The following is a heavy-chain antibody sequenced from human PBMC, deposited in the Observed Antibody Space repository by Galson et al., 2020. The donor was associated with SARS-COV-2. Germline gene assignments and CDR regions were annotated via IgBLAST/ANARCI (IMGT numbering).Heavy chain of an antibody. CDR3: AREEYYYETTGAPSIAFDI. CDR1: GGSIRSYY. J-gene: IGHJ3*02. D-gene: IGHD3-22*01. V-gene: IGHV4-59*01. CDR2: IYYTGTT. Sequence: SETLSLTCTVSGGSIRSYYWRWIRQSPGKGLEWNGYIYYTGTTKYNPSLESRVTITVDTSKDQFSLKLKSVTAADTAVYYCAREEYYYETTGAPSIAFDIWGQGTMVTVSS.